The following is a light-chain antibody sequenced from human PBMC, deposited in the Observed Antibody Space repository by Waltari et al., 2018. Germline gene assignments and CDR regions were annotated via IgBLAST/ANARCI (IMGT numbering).Light chain of an antibody. V-gene: IGKV1-16*01. CDR2: AAA. CDR1: QGISIH. J-gene: IGKJ2*01. Sequence: DIQMTKSPSSLSASVGDRVTITCRASQGISIHLALFQQKPEKSPKSLIYAAARLQSGVPSRFSGSRSGTDFTLLISSLQPEDFATYYCQQYTSYPHTFGQGTKLEIK. CDR3: QQYTSYPHT.